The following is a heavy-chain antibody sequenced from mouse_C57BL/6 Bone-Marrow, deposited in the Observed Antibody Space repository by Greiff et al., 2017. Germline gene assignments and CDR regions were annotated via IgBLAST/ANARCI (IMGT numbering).Heavy chain of an antibody. CDR3: ARQVLEYYGFAY. CDR1: GFNFKNTY. D-gene: IGHD1-1*01. V-gene: IGHV14-3*01. J-gene: IGHJ3*01. CDR2: IDPANGNT. Sequence: VQLQQSVAELVRPGASVKLSCTASGFNFKNTYMHWVKQRPEQGLEWIGRIDPANGNTKYAPKFQGKATITADTSSNTAYLQLSSLTSEDTAIYYCARQVLEYYGFAYWGQGTLVTVSA.